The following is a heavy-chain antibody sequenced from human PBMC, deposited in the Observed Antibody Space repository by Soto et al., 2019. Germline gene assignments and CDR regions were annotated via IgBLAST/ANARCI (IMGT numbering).Heavy chain of an antibody. V-gene: IGHV4-34*01. CDR3: ARVERGTATTVVDAFDI. D-gene: IGHD1-1*01. CDR1: GGFVSSGSYY. CDR2: MSHSGGT. Sequence: QVQLQQWGAGLFKPSETLSLTCAVYGGFVSSGSYYWGWLRQPPGKGLEWIGEMSHSGGTHFNPSLKSRVTISVDTSKNQFSLKMSSVTAADTALYYCARVERGTATTVVDAFDIWGPGTMVTVSS. J-gene: IGHJ3*02.